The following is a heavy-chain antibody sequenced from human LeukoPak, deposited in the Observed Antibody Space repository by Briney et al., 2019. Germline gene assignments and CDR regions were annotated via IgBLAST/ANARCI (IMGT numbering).Heavy chain of an antibody. J-gene: IGHJ3*02. CDR2: IGGSGGNT. D-gene: IGHD3-22*01. CDR3: AKDWYYDSRDDAFDI. CDR1: GFTFSTYA. V-gene: IGHV3-23*01. Sequence: GGSLRLSCAASGFTFSTYAMTWVRQAPGKGLQWVSGIGGSGGNTYYADPVKGRFTISRDNSKNTLYLQMNSLRAEDTAVYYCAKDWYYDSRDDAFDIWGQGTMVTVSS.